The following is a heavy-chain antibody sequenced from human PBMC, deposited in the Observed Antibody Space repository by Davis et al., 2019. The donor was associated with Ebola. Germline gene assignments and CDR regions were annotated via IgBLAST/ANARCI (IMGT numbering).Heavy chain of an antibody. V-gene: IGHV2-70*11. CDR1: GFSLSTSGMC. Sequence: SGPTLVKPTQTLTLTCTFSGFSLSTSGMCVSWIRQPPGKALEWLARIDWDDDKYYSTSLKTRLTISKDTSNNQVVLTMTNMDPVDTATYYCARVIYGSGSYTYYYYGMDVWGQGTTVTVSS. J-gene: IGHJ6*02. CDR3: ARVIYGSGSYTYYYYGMDV. D-gene: IGHD3-10*01. CDR2: IDWDDDK.